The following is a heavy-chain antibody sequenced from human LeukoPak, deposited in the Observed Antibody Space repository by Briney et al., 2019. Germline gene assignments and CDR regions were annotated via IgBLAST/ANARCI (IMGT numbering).Heavy chain of an antibody. CDR3: ARDGGGNSYAFDI. CDR2: IYYSGST. CDR1: GGSISSYY. J-gene: IGHJ3*02. V-gene: IGHV4-59*01. D-gene: IGHD4-23*01. Sequence: PSETLSLTCTVSGGSISSYYWSWIRQPPGKGLWWIRYIYYSGSTNYNPSLKSRVTISVDTSKNQFSLKLSSVTAADTAVYYCARDGGGNSYAFDIWGQGTMVTVSS.